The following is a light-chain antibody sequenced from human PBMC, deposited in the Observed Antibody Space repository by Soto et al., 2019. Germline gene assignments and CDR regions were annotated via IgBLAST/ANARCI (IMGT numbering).Light chain of an antibody. Sequence: DIQMTQSPSSLSASVGDRVTITCRASQGISNYLAWYQQKPGKIPKLLIYAASTLQSGVPSRFSGSGSGTEFTLTISSLQPEDVATYFCQKYNSAPPFGQGTKVEIK. V-gene: IGKV1-27*01. CDR1: QGISNY. CDR2: AAS. J-gene: IGKJ1*01. CDR3: QKYNSAPP.